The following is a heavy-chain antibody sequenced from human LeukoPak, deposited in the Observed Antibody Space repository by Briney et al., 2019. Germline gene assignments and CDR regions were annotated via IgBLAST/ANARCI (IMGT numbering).Heavy chain of an antibody. Sequence: GASVKVSCKASRYTFTSTAMSWVRQAPGQRLEWMGWINAGNGNTKYSQEFQGRVTITRDTSASTVYMELSSLRSEDMAVYYCARSLSDFYPNWFDPWGQGTLVTVSS. CDR1: RYTFTSTA. J-gene: IGHJ5*02. V-gene: IGHV1-3*03. CDR3: ARSLSDFYPNWFDP. CDR2: INAGNGNT. D-gene: IGHD2-21*01.